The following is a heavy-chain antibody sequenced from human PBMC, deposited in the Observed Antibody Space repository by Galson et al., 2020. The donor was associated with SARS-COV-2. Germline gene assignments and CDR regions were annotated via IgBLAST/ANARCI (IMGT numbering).Heavy chain of an antibody. Sequence: SETLSLTCAVSGYSISTTNYWGWVRQPPGKGLEWIGSIYPSGRTYYNPSLKSRVTISVDTSKNQFSLRLDSVTAADTAFYYCARQGVNMIVLVTVPGWYFDLWGRGTLVTVSS. CDR2: IYPSGRT. CDR3: ARQGVNMIVLVTVPGWYFDL. V-gene: IGHV4-38-2*01. D-gene: IGHD3-22*01. J-gene: IGHJ2*01. CDR1: GYSISTTNY.